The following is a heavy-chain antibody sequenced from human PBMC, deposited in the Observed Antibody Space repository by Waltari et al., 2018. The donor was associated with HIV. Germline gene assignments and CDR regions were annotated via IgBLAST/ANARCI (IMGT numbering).Heavy chain of an antibody. J-gene: IGHJ6*02. Sequence: QVQLKQWRAGLLKPSETLSLTCAITGGSANDSSWTLIRQPPGQGLEWIGEVSHGGGATYNPSLKSRLSLSEDSSKNQFSLTLSSVTAADTATYFCARRLRFGELSAGGCLDVWGQGTTVTVSS. CDR2: VSHGGGA. D-gene: IGHD3-10*01. CDR3: ARRLRFGELSAGGCLDV. V-gene: IGHV4-34*02. CDR1: GGSANDSS.